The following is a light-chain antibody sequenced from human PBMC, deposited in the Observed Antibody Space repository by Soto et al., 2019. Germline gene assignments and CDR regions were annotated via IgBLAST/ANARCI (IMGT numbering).Light chain of an antibody. J-gene: IGKJ4*01. V-gene: IGKV3-11*01. CDR2: DAS. CDR3: QQRSNWPPPLT. CDR1: QSVSSY. Sequence: EIVLTQSAATLSLSPGERATLSCRASQSVSSYLAWYQQKPGQAPRLLIYDASNRATGIPARFSGSGSGTDFTLTISSPEPEDFAVYYCQQRSNWPPPLTFGGGTKVEIK.